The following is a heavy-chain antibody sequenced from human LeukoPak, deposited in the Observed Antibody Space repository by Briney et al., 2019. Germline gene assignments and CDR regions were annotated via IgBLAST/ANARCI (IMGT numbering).Heavy chain of an antibody. J-gene: IGHJ4*02. CDR1: GFTFSSYG. V-gene: IGHV3-30*02. Sequence: GRSLRLSCAASGFTFSSYGMHWVRQAPGKGLEWVAFIRYDGSNKYYADSVKGRFTISRDNSKNTLYLQMNSLRAEDTAVYYCAKVPAAAAGLFDYWGQGTLVTVSS. D-gene: IGHD6-13*01. CDR3: AKVPAAAAGLFDY. CDR2: IRYDGSNK.